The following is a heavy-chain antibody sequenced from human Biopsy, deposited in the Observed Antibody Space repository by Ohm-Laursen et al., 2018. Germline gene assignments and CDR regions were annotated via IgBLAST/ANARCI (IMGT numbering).Heavy chain of an antibody. CDR1: GGTFSNYG. V-gene: IGHV1-69*06. CDR2: NIPILGTG. CDR3: ATKLTGYFHH. J-gene: IGHJ1*01. Sequence: ASVTVSCKVPGGTFSNYGVNWVRQAPGQGLEWLGGNIPILGTGNYAQKFQDRVTVAADTSTSTATMELRSLRSDDTAVYYCATKLTGYFHHWGQGILVIVSS. D-gene: IGHD3-9*01.